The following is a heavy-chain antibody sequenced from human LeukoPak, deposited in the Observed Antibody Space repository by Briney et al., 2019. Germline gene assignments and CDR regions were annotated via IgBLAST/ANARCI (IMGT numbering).Heavy chain of an antibody. J-gene: IGHJ4*02. Sequence: ASVKVSCKASGYTFTGYCMHWVRQAPGQGLEWMGWINPNSGGTNYAQKFQGRVTMTRDTSISTAYMELSRLRSDDTAVYYCARDLGYCSSTSCYSHFDYWGQGTLVTVSS. V-gene: IGHV1-2*02. CDR3: ARDLGYCSSTSCYSHFDY. D-gene: IGHD2-2*01. CDR1: GYTFTGYC. CDR2: INPNSGGT.